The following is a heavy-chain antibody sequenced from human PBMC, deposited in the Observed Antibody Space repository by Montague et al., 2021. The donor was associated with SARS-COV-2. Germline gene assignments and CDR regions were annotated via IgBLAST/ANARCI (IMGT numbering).Heavy chain of an antibody. D-gene: IGHD3-10*01. J-gene: IGHJ6*02. CDR2: IYTSGCT. Sequence: TLSLTCTVSAGSISSGSYYWSWIRQPAGKGLEWIGRIYTSGCTNYNPSLKSRVTIPVDTSKNQFSLKLTSVTAADTAVYYCARVGVGTMVRGVIPAYYYYGMGVWGQGTTVTVAS. CDR3: ARVGVGTMVRGVIPAYYYYGMGV. V-gene: IGHV4-61*02. CDR1: AGSISSGSYY.